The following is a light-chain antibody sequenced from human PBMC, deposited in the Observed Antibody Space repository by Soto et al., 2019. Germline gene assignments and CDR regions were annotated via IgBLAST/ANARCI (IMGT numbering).Light chain of an antibody. CDR2: LNRDGSH. Sequence: QSVLTQSPSASASLGASVKLTCTLSSGHSNYDIAWHQQQPEKVPRYLMKLNRDGSHSKGDGIPNRFSGSSSGAERYLTISSLQSEDEADYYCQTWGTGIVIFGGGTKLTVL. CDR1: SGHSNYD. CDR3: QTWGTGIVI. J-gene: IGLJ2*01. V-gene: IGLV4-69*01.